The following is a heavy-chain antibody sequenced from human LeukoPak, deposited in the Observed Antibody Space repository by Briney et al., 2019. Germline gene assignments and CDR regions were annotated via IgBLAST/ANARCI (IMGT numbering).Heavy chain of an antibody. CDR3: AKGAFRPTPYYFDY. J-gene: IGHJ4*02. CDR1: GLTFSTYA. Sequence: GGSLRLSCGASGLTFSTYAMTWVRQAPGRGLQWVSAISASGQTTYYADSVKGRFTISRDNSKNTLYLQMNSLRAEDTAVYYCAKGAFRPTPYYFDYWGQGTLVTVSS. V-gene: IGHV3-23*01. CDR2: ISASGQTT.